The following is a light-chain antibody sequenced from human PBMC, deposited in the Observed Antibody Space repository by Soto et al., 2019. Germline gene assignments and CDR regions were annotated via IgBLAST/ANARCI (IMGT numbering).Light chain of an antibody. CDR2: GTS. CDR1: QSVRDN. J-gene: IGKJ4*01. Sequence: EIVMTQSPATLSVSPGERAILSCRASQSVRDNFAWYQQQPGQPPRLLIYGTSIRATRIPARFSGSGSGTEFNLTISSLQSEDFAVYYCQQYDSWPLTFGGGTKVEIK. CDR3: QQYDSWPLT. V-gene: IGKV3-15*01.